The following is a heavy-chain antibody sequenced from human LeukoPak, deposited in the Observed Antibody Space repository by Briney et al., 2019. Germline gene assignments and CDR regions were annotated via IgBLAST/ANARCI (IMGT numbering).Heavy chain of an antibody. D-gene: IGHD3-10*01. V-gene: IGHV3-30*12. Sequence: GGSLRLSCAASGFTFSSYGMHWVRQAPGKGLEWVAVISYDGSNKYYADSVKGRFTISRDNSKNTLYLQMNSLRAEDTAVYYCARDLGTLLWFGESDYWGQGTLVTVSS. CDR2: ISYDGSNK. J-gene: IGHJ4*02. CDR1: GFTFSSYG. CDR3: ARDLGTLLWFGESDY.